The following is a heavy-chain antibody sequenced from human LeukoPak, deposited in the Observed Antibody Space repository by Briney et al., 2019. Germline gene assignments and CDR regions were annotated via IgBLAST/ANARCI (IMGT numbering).Heavy chain of an antibody. CDR3: TFSTVYYFDY. V-gene: IGHV3-30*03. D-gene: IGHD3-16*01. CDR2: ISYDGSNK. Sequence: GRSLRLSCAASGFTFSSYGMHWVRQAPGKGLEWVAVISYDGSNKYYADSVKGRFTISRDNSKNTLYLQMNSLRAEDTAVYYCTFSTVYYFDYWGQGTLVTVSS. CDR1: GFTFSSYG. J-gene: IGHJ4*02.